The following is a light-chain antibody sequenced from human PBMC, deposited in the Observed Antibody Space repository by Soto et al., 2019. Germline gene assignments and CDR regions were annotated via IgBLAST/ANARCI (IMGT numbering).Light chain of an antibody. CDR3: QQYDYYSWT. CDR1: QSITSG. V-gene: IGKV1-5*02. J-gene: IGKJ1*01. CDR2: DAS. Sequence: DFQLTQSPSTLSASVGDRVTSICRASQSITSGLAWYQQKPGKAPKLLIYDASSLESGVPSRFSGSGSGTEFTLTITGVRPDDSATYFCQQYDYYSWTFGQGTKVDIK.